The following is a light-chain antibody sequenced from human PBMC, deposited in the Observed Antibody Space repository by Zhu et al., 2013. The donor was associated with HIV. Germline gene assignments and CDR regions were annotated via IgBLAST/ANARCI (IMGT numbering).Light chain of an antibody. J-gene: IGKJ5*01. CDR2: GAS. CDR3: QQYNNWPPIT. Sequence: EIVLTQSPGTLSLSPGERATLSCRTSQRVSTTYLAWYQQKPGQAPRLLIHGASSRATGTPDRFSGSGSGTDFTLTISRLEPEDFALYYCQQYNNWPPITFGQGTRLEIK. V-gene: IGKV3-20*01. CDR1: QRVSTTY.